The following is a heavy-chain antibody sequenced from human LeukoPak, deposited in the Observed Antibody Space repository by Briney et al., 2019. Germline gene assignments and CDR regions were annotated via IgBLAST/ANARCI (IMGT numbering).Heavy chain of an antibody. CDR2: IKSKTDGGTT. V-gene: IGHV3-15*01. CDR1: GLTFSNAW. D-gene: IGHD3-10*01. Sequence: GGSLRRSCAASGLTFSNAWMSWVRQAPGKGLEWVGRIKSKTDGGTTDYAAPVKGRFTISRDDSKNTLYLQMNSLKTEDTAVYYCTVFVRWIRGVIADYWGQGTLVTVSS. CDR3: TVFVRWIRGVIADY. J-gene: IGHJ4*02.